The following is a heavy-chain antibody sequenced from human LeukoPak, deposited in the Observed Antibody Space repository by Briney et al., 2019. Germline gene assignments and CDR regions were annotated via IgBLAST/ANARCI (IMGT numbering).Heavy chain of an antibody. D-gene: IGHD4-11*01. J-gene: IGHJ6*03. CDR3: ARTVTTVTTDYYYYMDV. V-gene: IGHV5-51*01. Sequence: GESLKISCKGSGYSFTTYWIAWVRQMPGKGLEWMGIIYPGDSDTRYSPSFQGQVTISADKSISTAYLQWSSLKASDTAMYYCARTVTTVTTDYYYYMDVWGKGTTVTVSS. CDR2: IYPGDSDT. CDR1: GYSFTTYW.